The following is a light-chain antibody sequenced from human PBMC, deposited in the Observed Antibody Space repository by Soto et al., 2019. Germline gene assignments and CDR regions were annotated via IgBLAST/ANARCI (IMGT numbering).Light chain of an antibody. Sequence: QSVLTQPPSVSGAPGQRVTISCTGSSSNIGAHYGVHWYQQLPGAAPKLLIYTNDNRPSGVPDRFSGSKSGASAPLAITGLQAEDEADYYCQSYDSSLSAYVFGAGTKLTVL. J-gene: IGLJ1*01. CDR1: SSNIGAHYG. CDR2: TND. V-gene: IGLV1-40*01. CDR3: QSYDSSLSAYV.